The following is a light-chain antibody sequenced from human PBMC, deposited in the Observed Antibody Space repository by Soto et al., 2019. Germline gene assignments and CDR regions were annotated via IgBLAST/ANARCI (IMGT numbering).Light chain of an antibody. CDR2: DAS. CDR1: QRISNW. Sequence: DIQMTQSPSTLSASVGDRISISCRASQRISNWLAWYQQKPGKAPNLLIYDASSLQSGVPSRFSGSGSGTEFTLTISSLQPDDFAIYYCQKYNSAPRAFGQGTKVDIK. J-gene: IGKJ1*01. CDR3: QKYNSAPRA. V-gene: IGKV1-5*01.